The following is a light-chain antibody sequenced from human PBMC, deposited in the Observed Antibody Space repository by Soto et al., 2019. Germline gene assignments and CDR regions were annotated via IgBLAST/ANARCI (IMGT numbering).Light chain of an antibody. Sequence: DIVLTQSPGTLSLSPGERATLSCRASQSVSSNFLAWYQQKPGQGPRLLIYGASSRATGTPDRFSGSGSGTDFTLTINRLEPEDFALYYCQQYGSSPPTFGQGTKVDI. CDR1: QSVSSNF. CDR2: GAS. CDR3: QQYGSSPPT. J-gene: IGKJ1*01. V-gene: IGKV3-20*01.